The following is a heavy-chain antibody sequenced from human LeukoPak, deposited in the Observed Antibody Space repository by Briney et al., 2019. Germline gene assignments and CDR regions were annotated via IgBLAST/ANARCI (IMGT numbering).Heavy chain of an antibody. V-gene: IGHV4-61*02. CDR1: GDSISSGDYY. Sequence: PSETLSLTCTVSGDSISSGDYYWSWIRQPAGKGLEWIGRISSSGSTNYNPSLKSRVTISVDTSKNQFSLKLNSVTAADTAVYYCARDPGYYGSGTRGAFDIWGQGTMVTVSS. CDR2: ISSSGST. J-gene: IGHJ3*02. D-gene: IGHD3-10*01. CDR3: ARDPGYYGSGTRGAFDI.